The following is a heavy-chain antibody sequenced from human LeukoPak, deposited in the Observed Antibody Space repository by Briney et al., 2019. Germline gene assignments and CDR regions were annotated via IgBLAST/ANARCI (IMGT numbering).Heavy chain of an antibody. V-gene: IGHV4-59*01. D-gene: IGHD6-13*01. CDR3: ARGVYIAAAQYGY. Sequence: SETLSLTCTVSGGSISSYYWSRIRQPPGKGLEWIGYIYYSGTTNYNPSLKSRVTISVDTSKNQFSLKLSSVTAADTAVYYCARGVYIAAAQYGYWGQGTLVTVSS. J-gene: IGHJ4*02. CDR2: IYYSGTT. CDR1: GGSISSYY.